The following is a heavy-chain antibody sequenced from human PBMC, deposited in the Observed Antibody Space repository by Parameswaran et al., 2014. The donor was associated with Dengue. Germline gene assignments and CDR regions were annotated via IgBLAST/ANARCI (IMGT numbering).Heavy chain of an antibody. Sequence: WIRQPPGKGLEWVALISYDGSNKYYADSVKGRFTISRDNSKNTLYLQMNSLRPEDTAVYYCARGDGSGSFWYHYYGMDVWGQGTTVTVSS. D-gene: IGHD3-10*01. CDR3: ARGDGSGSFWYHYYGMDV. V-gene: IGHV3-30*04. J-gene: IGHJ6*02. CDR2: ISYDGSNK.